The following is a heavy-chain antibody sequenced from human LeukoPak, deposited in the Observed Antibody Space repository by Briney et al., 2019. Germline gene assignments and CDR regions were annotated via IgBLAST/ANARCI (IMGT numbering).Heavy chain of an antibody. Sequence: PSETLSLTCTVSGGSIRSSYYYWGWIRQPPGKGLEWIGSIYDSGSTYYNPSLKSRVTISVDTSKNQFSLKLNSVTAADTAVYYCARGRYYYDSSGPSRGAFDIWGQGTMVTVSS. CDR3: ARGRYYYDSSGPSRGAFDI. V-gene: IGHV4-39*01. CDR1: GGSIRSSYYY. CDR2: IYDSGST. J-gene: IGHJ3*02. D-gene: IGHD3-22*01.